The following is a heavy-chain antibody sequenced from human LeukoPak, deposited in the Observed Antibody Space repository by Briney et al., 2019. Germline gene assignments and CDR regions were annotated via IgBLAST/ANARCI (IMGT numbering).Heavy chain of an antibody. CDR2: INPNSGGT. V-gene: IGHV1-2*02. D-gene: IGHD3-9*01. CDR3: ARDRPPYDILTGYYLPALDP. CDR1: GYTFTGYY. J-gene: IGHJ5*02. Sequence: ASVNVSCKASGYTFTGYYMHWVRQAPGQGLEWMGWINPNSGGTNYAQKFQGRVTMTRDTSISTAYMELSRLRSDDTAVYYCARDRPPYDILTGYYLPALDPWGQGTLVTVSS.